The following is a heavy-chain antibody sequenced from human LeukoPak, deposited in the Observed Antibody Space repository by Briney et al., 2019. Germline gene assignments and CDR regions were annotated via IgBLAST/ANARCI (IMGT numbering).Heavy chain of an antibody. D-gene: IGHD3-22*01. Sequence: ASVKVSCKVSGYTFTGYYMHWVRQAPGQGLEWMGWINPNSGGTNYAQKFQGRVTMTRDTSISTAYMELSRLRSDDTAVYYCARDYYDSSGNAFDIWGQGTMVTVSS. J-gene: IGHJ3*02. CDR3: ARDYYDSSGNAFDI. CDR1: GYTFTGYY. V-gene: IGHV1-2*02. CDR2: INPNSGGT.